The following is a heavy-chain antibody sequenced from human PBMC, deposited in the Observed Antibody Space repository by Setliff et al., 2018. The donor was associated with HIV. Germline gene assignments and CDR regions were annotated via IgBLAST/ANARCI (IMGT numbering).Heavy chain of an antibody. J-gene: IGHJ6*02. D-gene: IGHD3-16*01. CDR2: IDYSGST. CDR1: GGSINDQY. V-gene: IGHV4-59*11. Sequence: PSETLSLTCTVPGGSINDQYFSWIRQSPGKGLEWIGSIDYSGSTKYNPSLNSRGTISIDTSKNELSLKLTSVTAADTAVYYCARHNVITYGGLLFDYYYYGLDVWGHGTTVTVSS. CDR3: ARHNVITYGGLLFDYYYYGLDV.